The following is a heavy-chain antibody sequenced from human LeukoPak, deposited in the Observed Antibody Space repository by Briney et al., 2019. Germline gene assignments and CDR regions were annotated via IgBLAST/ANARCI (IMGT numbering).Heavy chain of an antibody. CDR3: AELGITIIGGV. J-gene: IGHJ6*04. CDR1: RHTFSIHW. D-gene: IGHD3-10*02. Sequence: GGFLRLSCAASRHTFSIHWMNWVRQAPGKGLEWVANIKQDGSEKYYVDSVKGRFTISRDNAKNSLYLQMNSLRAEDTAVYYCAELGITIIGGVWGKGTTVTISS. V-gene: IGHV3-7*01. CDR2: IKQDGSEK.